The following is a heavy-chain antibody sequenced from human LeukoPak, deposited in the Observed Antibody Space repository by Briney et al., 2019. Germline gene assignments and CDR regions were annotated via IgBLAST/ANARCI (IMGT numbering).Heavy chain of an antibody. CDR3: ARLPQTYYYGSGSPNWYFDL. V-gene: IGHV4-59*01. J-gene: IGHJ2*01. D-gene: IGHD3-10*01. Sequence: SETLSLTCTVPGGSISSYYWSWIRQPPGKGLEWIGDIYYSGSTNYNPSLKSRVTISVDTSKNQSPLRLSSVTAAATAVYYCARLPQTYYYGSGSPNWYFDLWGRGTLVTVSS. CDR1: GGSISSYY. CDR2: IYYSGST.